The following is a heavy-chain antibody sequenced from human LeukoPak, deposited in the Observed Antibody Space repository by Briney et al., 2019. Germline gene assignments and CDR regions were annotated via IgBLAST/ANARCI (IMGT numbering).Heavy chain of an antibody. J-gene: IGHJ4*02. CDR1: GFTVSSNY. V-gene: IGHV3-53*01. Sequence: GGSLRLSCAASGFTVSSNYMSWVRQAPGKGLEWVSVIYSGGSTYYADSVKGRFTISRDNSKNTLYLQMNSLRAEDTAVYYCAIYYDILTGYLFDYWGQGTLVTVSS. CDR3: AIYYDILTGYLFDY. D-gene: IGHD3-9*01. CDR2: IYSGGST.